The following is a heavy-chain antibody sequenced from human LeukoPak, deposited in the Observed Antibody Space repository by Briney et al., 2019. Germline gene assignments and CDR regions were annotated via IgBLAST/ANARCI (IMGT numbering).Heavy chain of an antibody. Sequence: PSGTLSLTCAVSGGSISSSNWWSWVRQPPGKGLEWIGYIYYSGSTYYNPSLKSRVTISVDTSKNQFSLKLSSVTAADTAVYYCARDRGQQLVGWFDPWGQGTLVTVSS. D-gene: IGHD6-13*01. CDR3: ARDRGQQLVGWFDP. CDR2: IYYSGST. V-gene: IGHV4-4*02. J-gene: IGHJ5*02. CDR1: GGSISSSNW.